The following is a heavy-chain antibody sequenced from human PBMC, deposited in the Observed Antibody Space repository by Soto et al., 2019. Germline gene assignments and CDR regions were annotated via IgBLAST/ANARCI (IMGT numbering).Heavy chain of an antibody. V-gene: IGHV3-23*01. D-gene: IGHD3-10*01. Sequence: EVHLLESGGGLVQPGGSLRLSCAASGFTFSSYAMGWVRQSPGKGLEWVSALSGTGGSTYYADSVKGRFTISRDNSKDTLYLQMDTLRVEDTALCYCAKALGELWFGDLLPDYWGQGTLVTVSS. CDR2: LSGTGGST. CDR3: AKALGELWFGDLLPDY. J-gene: IGHJ4*02. CDR1: GFTFSSYA.